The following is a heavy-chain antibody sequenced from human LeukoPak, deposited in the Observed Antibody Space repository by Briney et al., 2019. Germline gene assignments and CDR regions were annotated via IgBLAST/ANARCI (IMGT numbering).Heavy chain of an antibody. D-gene: IGHD3-3*01. Sequence: PGGSLRLSCAASGFTFSSYWMSWVRQAPGKGLEWVANIKQDGSEKYYVDSVKGRLTISRDNAKNSLYLQMNSLRAEDTAVYYCAREDSYDFWSGYSWFDPWGQGTLVTVSS. CDR3: AREDSYDFWSGYSWFDP. J-gene: IGHJ5*02. CDR2: IKQDGSEK. V-gene: IGHV3-7*01. CDR1: GFTFSSYW.